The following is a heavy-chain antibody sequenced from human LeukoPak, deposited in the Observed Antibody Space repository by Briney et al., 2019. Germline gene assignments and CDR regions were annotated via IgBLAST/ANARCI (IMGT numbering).Heavy chain of an antibody. CDR2: IYYSGST. CDR3: ARGLFRFDP. V-gene: IGHV4-59*01. CDR1: GGSISNYY. J-gene: IGHJ5*02. Sequence: ASETLSLTCTVSGGSISNYYWSWIRQPPGKGLEWIGYIYYSGSTNYNLSLKSRVIISVDTSKNQVSLKLSSVSTADTAVYYCARGLFRFDPWGQGTLVTVSS.